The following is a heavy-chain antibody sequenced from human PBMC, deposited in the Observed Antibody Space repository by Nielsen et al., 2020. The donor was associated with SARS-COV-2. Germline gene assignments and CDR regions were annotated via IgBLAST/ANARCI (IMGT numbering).Heavy chain of an antibody. D-gene: IGHD6-13*01. CDR1: GYTFTKYG. CDR3: AREGSSWSFDY. V-gene: IGHV1-18*04. Sequence: ASVKVSCKASGYTFTKYGISWVRQAPGQGLEWMGWISGNSDSAKYVKKFQGRVTITRDTSASTAYLELSSLRSEDTAVYFCAREGSSWSFDYWGQGTLVTVSS. CDR2: ISGNSDSA. J-gene: IGHJ4*02.